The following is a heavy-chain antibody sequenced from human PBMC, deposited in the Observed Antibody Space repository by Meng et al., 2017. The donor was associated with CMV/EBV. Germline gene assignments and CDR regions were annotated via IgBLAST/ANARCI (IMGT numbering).Heavy chain of an antibody. CDR3: ARDRGELMYYFDY. Sequence: GGSLRLSCAVSGFTVSSSYMNWVRQAPGKGPEWVSIIYASGTAYYADSVKGRFTISRDNLKNTLYLQMDSLRAEDTAVYYCARDRGELMYYFDYWGQGTLVTVSS. D-gene: IGHD1-26*01. CDR1: GFTVSSSY. J-gene: IGHJ4*02. CDR2: IYASGTA. V-gene: IGHV3-53*01.